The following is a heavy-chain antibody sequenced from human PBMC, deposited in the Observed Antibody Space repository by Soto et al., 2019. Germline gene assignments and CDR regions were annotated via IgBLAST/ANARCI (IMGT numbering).Heavy chain of an antibody. CDR1: GFTFSDYS. D-gene: IGHD6-19*01. CDR2: IGSKAYGGTT. V-gene: IGHV3-49*03. CDR3: TRSSSRIPVAAAYYYGMDV. Sequence: GTLRRTCTASGFTFSDYSMSWFRQAPGKGLERVGFIGSKAYGGTTEYAASVKGRFTISRDDSKSIAYLQMNSLKPEDTAVYYCTRSSSRIPVAAAYYYGMDVWGQGTTVT. J-gene: IGHJ6*02.